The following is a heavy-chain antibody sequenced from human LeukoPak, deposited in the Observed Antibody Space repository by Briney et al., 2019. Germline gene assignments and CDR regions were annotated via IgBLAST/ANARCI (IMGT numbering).Heavy chain of an antibody. CDR1: GGSFSSYY. CDR2: IYYSGST. J-gene: IGHJ5*02. Sequence: SETLSLTCTVSGGSFSSYYWSWIRQPPGKGLEWIGYIYYSGSTNYNPSLKSRVTISVDTSKNQFSLKLSSVTAAHTAVYYCARRPHNYYDSSGYYFDPWGQGTLVTVSS. V-gene: IGHV4-59*01. CDR3: ARRPHNYYDSSGYYFDP. D-gene: IGHD3-22*01.